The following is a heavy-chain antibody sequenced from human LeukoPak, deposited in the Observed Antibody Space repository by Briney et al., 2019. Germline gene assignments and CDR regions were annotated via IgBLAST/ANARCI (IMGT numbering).Heavy chain of an antibody. J-gene: IGHJ4*02. D-gene: IGHD6-6*01. V-gene: IGHV1-46*01. CDR1: GYSFTSNY. Sequence: ASVKVSCKASGYSFTSNYIHWVRQAPGQGLEWMGMIYPRDGSTSYAQKFQGRVTMTRDTSTSTVYTELSSLRSDDTAVYYCARTAARRFDYWAREPWSPSPQ. CDR2: IYPRDGST. CDR3: ARTAARRFDY.